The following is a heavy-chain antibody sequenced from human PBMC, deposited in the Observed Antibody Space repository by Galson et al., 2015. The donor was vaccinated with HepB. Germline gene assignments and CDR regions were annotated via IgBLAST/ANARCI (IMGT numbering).Heavy chain of an antibody. CDR1: GDSVSSNSAA. Sequence: CAISGDSVSSNSAAWSWIRQSPSRGLEWLGRTYYRSKWYNDYAVSVKSRITINPDTSKNQFSLQLISVTPEDTAVYYCVRGNSGSHYDAFDIWGPGRMVTVSS. J-gene: IGHJ3*02. V-gene: IGHV6-1*01. CDR3: VRGNSGSHYDAFDI. CDR2: TYYRSKWYN. D-gene: IGHD1-26*01.